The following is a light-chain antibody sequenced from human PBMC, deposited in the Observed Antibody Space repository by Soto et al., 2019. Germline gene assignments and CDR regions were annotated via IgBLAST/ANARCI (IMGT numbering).Light chain of an antibody. V-gene: IGKV1-27*01. CDR3: QKYYSVPFT. J-gene: IGKJ3*01. Sequence: DIQMTQSPSSLSTSVGDRVTITCRASQGISNYLAWYQQKTGKVPKLLIYAASTLQSGVPSRFSGSGSVTDFTLTISILQPEDVATYYCQKYYSVPFTFGPGTRVDIK. CDR2: AAS. CDR1: QGISNY.